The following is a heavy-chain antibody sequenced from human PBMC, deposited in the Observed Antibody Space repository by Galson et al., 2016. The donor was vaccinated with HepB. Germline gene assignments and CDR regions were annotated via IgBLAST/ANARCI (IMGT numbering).Heavy chain of an antibody. D-gene: IGHD3-22*01. Sequence: SLRLSCAASGFTFDTYAMHWVRQAPGKGLEWVGIIWHDGSEDFYADSVRGRFTTSRDNSKNTLFLQMNSLGAEDTAVYYCGRPGEAYGNSGYILIWGQGTTVTVSS. CDR2: IWHDGSED. CDR1: GFTFDTYA. V-gene: IGHV3-33*01. J-gene: IGHJ3*01. CDR3: GRPGEAYGNSGYILI.